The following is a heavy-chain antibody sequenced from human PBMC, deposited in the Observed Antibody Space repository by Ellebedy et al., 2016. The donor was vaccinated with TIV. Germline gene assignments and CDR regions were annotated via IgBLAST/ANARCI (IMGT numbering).Heavy chain of an antibody. CDR2: IYNSGRN. CDR1: GGSIRSFY. D-gene: IGHD3-22*01. J-gene: IGHJ5*02. V-gene: IGHV4-59*08. Sequence: SETLSLTCTVSGGSIRSFYWSWIRQPPGKGMEWIGYIYNSGRNNYNPSLQSRVTVSVDTSKNEVSLKLSSVTAADTAVYFCARHDPRYYESSGFYYGGWFDPWGQGTLVTVSS. CDR3: ARHDPRYYESSGFYYGGWFDP.